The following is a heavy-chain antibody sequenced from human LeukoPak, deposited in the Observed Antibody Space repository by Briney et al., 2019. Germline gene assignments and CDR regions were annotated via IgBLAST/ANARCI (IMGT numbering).Heavy chain of an antibody. V-gene: IGHV3-30-3*01. CDR2: ISYDGSIK. D-gene: IGHD2-15*01. CDR3: ARGSSVVALD. CDR1: GFTFSDYS. J-gene: IGHJ4*02. Sequence: GRSLRLSCAASGFTFSDYSMHWVRQAPGKGLEWVAVISYDGSIKYYAESVKGRFPISRDNSKNTLSLQMNSLRAEDTAVYYCARGSSVVALDWGQGTLVTVSS.